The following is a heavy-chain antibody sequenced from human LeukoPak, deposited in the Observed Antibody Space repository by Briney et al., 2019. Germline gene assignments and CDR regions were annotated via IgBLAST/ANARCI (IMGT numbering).Heavy chain of an antibody. J-gene: IGHJ3*01. CDR2: IGTLADT. CDR3: VRDQTIDSRAGPSDPFDV. CDR1: GFTFSNYD. V-gene: IGHV3-13*01. D-gene: IGHD3-3*01. Sequence: GGSLILSCAASGFTFSNYDMHWVRQTRGGGLEWVSGIGTLADTFYPDSAKGRFTISRDNAKNSLYLQMNSLRADDTAVYYCVRDQTIDSRAGPSDPFDVWGQGTMVTVSS.